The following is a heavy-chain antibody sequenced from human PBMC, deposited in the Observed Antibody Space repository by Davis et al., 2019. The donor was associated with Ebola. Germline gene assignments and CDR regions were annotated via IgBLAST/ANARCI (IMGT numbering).Heavy chain of an antibody. J-gene: IGHJ6*02. CDR3: ARDGENVVVPATGTGMDV. Sequence: ASVKVSCKASGYTFTSYGISWVRQAPGQGLEWMGWISAYNGNTNYAQKLQGRVTMTTDTSTSTAYMELSSLRSEDTAVYYCARDGENVVVPATGTGMDVWGQGTTVTVSS. V-gene: IGHV1-18*01. CDR2: ISAYNGNT. CDR1: GYTFTSYG. D-gene: IGHD2-2*01.